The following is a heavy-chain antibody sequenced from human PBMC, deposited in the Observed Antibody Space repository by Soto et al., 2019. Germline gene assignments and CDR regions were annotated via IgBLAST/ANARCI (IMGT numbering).Heavy chain of an antibody. V-gene: IGHV5-51*01. J-gene: IGHJ4*02. Sequence: GESLKISCKVSGYSFTSYWIGGVRQMPGKGLERMGIIYPGDSDTRYSPSFQGQVTISADKSITTTYLQWSSLKASDTAIYYCARLFDTSGWYDYWGQGTLVTVSS. CDR3: ARLFDTSGWYDY. CDR2: IYPGDSDT. D-gene: IGHD6-19*01. CDR1: GYSFTSYW.